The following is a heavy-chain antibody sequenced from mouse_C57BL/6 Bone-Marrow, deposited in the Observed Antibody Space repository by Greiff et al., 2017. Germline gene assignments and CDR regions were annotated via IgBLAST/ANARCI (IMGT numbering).Heavy chain of an antibody. V-gene: IGHV2-6*01. CDR3: ASADDYSNRFAY. D-gene: IGHD2-5*01. CDR1: GFSLTSYG. CDR2: IWGVGST. J-gene: IGHJ3*01. Sequence: VQLQQSGPGLVAPSQSLSITCTVSGFSLTSYGVDWVRQSPGKGLEWLGVIWGVGSTNYNSALKSRLSISKDNSKSQVFLKMNSLQTDDTAMYYCASADDYSNRFAYWGQGTLVTVSA.